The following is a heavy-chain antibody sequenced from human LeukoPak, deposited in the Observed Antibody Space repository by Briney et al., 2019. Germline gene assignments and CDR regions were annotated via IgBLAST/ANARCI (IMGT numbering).Heavy chain of an antibody. CDR3: ARHVATGSIDAFDI. D-gene: IGHD3-9*01. Sequence: KASETLSLTCTVSGGSISSGGYYWSWIRQHPGKGLEWIGYIYYTGSTKYNPSLKSRVAILVDTSKNQFSLKLHSVTAADTAVYYCARHVATGSIDAFDIGGQGTMVTVSS. J-gene: IGHJ3*02. CDR2: IYYTGST. V-gene: IGHV4-61*08. CDR1: GGSISSGGYY.